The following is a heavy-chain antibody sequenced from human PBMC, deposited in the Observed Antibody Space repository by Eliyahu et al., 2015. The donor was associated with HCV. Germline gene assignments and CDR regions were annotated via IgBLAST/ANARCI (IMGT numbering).Heavy chain of an antibody. CDR1: GFTFSSYS. V-gene: IGHV3-21*01. Sequence: EVQLVESGGGLVKPGGSLRLSCAASGFTFSSYSMNWVRQAPXKGLGXVSSISSSSSYIYYADSVKGRFTISRDNAKNSLYLQMNSLRAEDTAVYYCARGRYSGSHFDYWGQGTLVTVSS. CDR3: ARGRYSGSHFDY. J-gene: IGHJ4*02. D-gene: IGHD1-26*01. CDR2: ISSSSSYI.